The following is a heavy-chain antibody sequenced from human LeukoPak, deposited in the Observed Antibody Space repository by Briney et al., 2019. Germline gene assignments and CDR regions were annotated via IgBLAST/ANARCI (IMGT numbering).Heavy chain of an antibody. CDR3: ARGEDTAMVTPYFDY. V-gene: IGHV4-59*01. D-gene: IGHD5-18*01. Sequence: PSETLSLTCTVSGGSISSYYWSWIRQPPGKGPEWIGYFYYSGNTNYNPSLKSRVTISVDPSKNQFSLKLSSVTTADTAVYYCARGEDTAMVTPYFDYWGQGTLVTVSS. J-gene: IGHJ4*02. CDR2: FYYSGNT. CDR1: GGSISSYY.